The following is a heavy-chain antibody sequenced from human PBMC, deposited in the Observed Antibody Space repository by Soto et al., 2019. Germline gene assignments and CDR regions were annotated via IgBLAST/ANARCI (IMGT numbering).Heavy chain of an antibody. Sequence: QVQLQESGPGLVKPSQTLSLTCTVSGGSISSGGYYWSWIRQHPGKGLEWIGYIYYSGSTYYNPSLKIRVTISVDTSKNQFSLKLSSVTAADTAVYYCARENRRDFDWSTGDYYYYYMDVWGKGTTVTVSS. J-gene: IGHJ6*03. D-gene: IGHD3-9*01. CDR2: IYYSGST. V-gene: IGHV4-31*03. CDR3: ARENRRDFDWSTGDYYYYYMDV. CDR1: GGSISSGGYY.